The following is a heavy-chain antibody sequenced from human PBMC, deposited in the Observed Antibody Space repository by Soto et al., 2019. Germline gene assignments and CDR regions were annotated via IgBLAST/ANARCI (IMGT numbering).Heavy chain of an antibody. D-gene: IGHD1-20*01. Sequence: GGSLRLSCAASGFTFSSYGMHWVRQAPGKGLEWVAVIWYDGSNKYYADSVKGRFTISRDNSKNTLYLQMNSLRAEDTAVYYCARDGSNPITVFDYWGQGTLVTVSS. V-gene: IGHV3-33*01. CDR1: GFTFSSYG. CDR2: IWYDGSNK. J-gene: IGHJ4*02. CDR3: ARDGSNPITVFDY.